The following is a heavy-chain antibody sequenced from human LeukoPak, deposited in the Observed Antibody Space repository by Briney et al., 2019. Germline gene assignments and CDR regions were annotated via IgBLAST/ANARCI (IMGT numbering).Heavy chain of an antibody. CDR3: AKDGGASSWYRADY. CDR1: GFTFGGYG. CDR2: ISYDGSNK. Sequence: GGSLRLSCAASGFTFGGYGMHWVRQAPGKGLEWVAVISYDGSNKYYADFVKGRLTISRDNSKNTLYLQVNSLRAEDTAVYYCAKDGGASSWYRADYWGQGTLVTVSS. D-gene: IGHD6-13*01. V-gene: IGHV3-30*18. J-gene: IGHJ4*02.